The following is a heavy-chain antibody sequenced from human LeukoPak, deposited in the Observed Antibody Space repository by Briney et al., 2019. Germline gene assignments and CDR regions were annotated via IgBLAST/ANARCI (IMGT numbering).Heavy chain of an antibody. CDR2: ISSSSSTI. V-gene: IGHV3-48*01. Sequence: GGSLRLSCAASGFTFSSYSMNWVRQAPGKGLEWVSYISSSSSTIYYADSVKGRFTISRDNAKNSLYLQMNSLRAEDTAVYYCAKDGGVGYFDWANYYYYYMDVWGKGTTVTISS. CDR1: GFTFSSYS. D-gene: IGHD3-9*01. CDR3: AKDGGVGYFDWANYYYYYMDV. J-gene: IGHJ6*03.